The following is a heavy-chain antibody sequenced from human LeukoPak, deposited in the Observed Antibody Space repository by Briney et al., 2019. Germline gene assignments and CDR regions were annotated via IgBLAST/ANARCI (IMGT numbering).Heavy chain of an antibody. J-gene: IGHJ4*02. Sequence: GGSLILSWAASGFTFSSYWMSWVRQAPGKGLEWVAKIKEDGSEKFYVDSVKGRFTISRDNAKNSLYLQMNSLRAEDTAVYYCARAPGIAAAGPFDYWGQGTLVTVSS. V-gene: IGHV3-7*01. CDR1: GFTFSSYW. CDR2: IKEDGSEK. D-gene: IGHD6-13*01. CDR3: ARAPGIAAAGPFDY.